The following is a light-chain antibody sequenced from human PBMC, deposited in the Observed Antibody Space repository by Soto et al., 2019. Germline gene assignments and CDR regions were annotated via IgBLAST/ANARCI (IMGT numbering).Light chain of an antibody. CDR3: QQCTNGPPCT. CDR2: DIS. Sequence: EIVLTQSPATLSVSPGERATLSCRASQSVSKLLTWYQQKPGQPPSLLMYDISTRAAGIPARFSGSGSGTDFTLTISSLEPEDFAVYFCQQCTNGPPCTFGHGTKLDIK. J-gene: IGKJ2*02. V-gene: IGKV3-11*01. CDR1: QSVSKL.